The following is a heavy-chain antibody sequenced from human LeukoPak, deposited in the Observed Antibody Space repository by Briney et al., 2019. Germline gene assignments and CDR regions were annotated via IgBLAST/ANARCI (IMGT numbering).Heavy chain of an antibody. D-gene: IGHD2-15*01. Sequence: PGGSLRLSCVVSGFTFSSHSVNWVRQAPGKGLEWVLSITTSNYIFYADSVKGRFTISRDNAKNSLYLQMNGLRAGDTAVYYCVREQARGGSFDYWGQGTLVTVSS. J-gene: IGHJ4*02. V-gene: IGHV3-21*01. CDR2: ITTSNYI. CDR3: VREQARGGSFDY. CDR1: GFTFSSHS.